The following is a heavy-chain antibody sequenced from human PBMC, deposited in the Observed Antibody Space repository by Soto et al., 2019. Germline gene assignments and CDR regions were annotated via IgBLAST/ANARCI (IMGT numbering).Heavy chain of an antibody. D-gene: IGHD2-8*01. CDR3: ARGPQWGIYYYYYYMDV. J-gene: IGHJ6*03. Sequence: QVQLQQWGAGLLKPSETLSLTCAVYGGSFSGYYWSWIRQPPGKGLEWIGEINHSGSTNYNRSLKSRVTISVDTSKNHFSLKLSSVTAADTAVYYCARGPQWGIYYYYYYMDVWGKGTTVTVSS. V-gene: IGHV4-34*01. CDR1: GGSFSGYY. CDR2: INHSGST.